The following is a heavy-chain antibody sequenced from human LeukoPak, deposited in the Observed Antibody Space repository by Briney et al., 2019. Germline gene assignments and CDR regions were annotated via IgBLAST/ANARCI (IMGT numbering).Heavy chain of an antibody. CDR3: ARLSWFGELLSFYFDS. CDR1: GGSISSSNW. D-gene: IGHD3-10*01. Sequence: SGTLSLTCAVSGGSISSSNWWSWVRQPPGKGLEWIGSIYYSGSTYYNPSLKSRVTISVDTSKNQFSLKLSSVTAADTAVYYCARLSWFGELLSFYFDSWGQGTLVTVSS. J-gene: IGHJ4*02. V-gene: IGHV4-4*02. CDR2: IYYSGST.